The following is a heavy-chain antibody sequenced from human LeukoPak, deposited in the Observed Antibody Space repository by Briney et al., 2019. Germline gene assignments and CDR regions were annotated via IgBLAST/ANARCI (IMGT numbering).Heavy chain of an antibody. CDR3: AKDQETSYAYYYHGMDV. Sequence: PGGSLRLSCAASGFTFTSYGMHWVRQAPGKRLEWVAVISYDGNDKYYTDSVKGRFTISRDNSENTLYLQMNSLRTDDTAVYYCAKDQETSYAYYYHGMDVWGQGTTVTVSS. CDR1: GFTFTSYG. V-gene: IGHV3-30*18. CDR2: ISYDGNDK. D-gene: IGHD3-16*01. J-gene: IGHJ6*02.